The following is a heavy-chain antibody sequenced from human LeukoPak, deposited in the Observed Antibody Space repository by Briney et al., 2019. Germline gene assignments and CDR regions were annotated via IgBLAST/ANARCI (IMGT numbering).Heavy chain of an antibody. D-gene: IGHD5-18*01. CDR1: GFTVSSNY. V-gene: IGHV3-66*01. J-gene: IGHJ4*02. CDR2: IYSGGST. Sequence: PGGSLRLSCAASGFTVSSNYMSWVRQAPGKGLEWVSVIYSGGSTYYADSVKGRFTISRDNSKNTLYLQMNSLRAEDTAVYYCARESNTAMADYWGQGTLVTVSS. CDR3: ARESNTAMADY.